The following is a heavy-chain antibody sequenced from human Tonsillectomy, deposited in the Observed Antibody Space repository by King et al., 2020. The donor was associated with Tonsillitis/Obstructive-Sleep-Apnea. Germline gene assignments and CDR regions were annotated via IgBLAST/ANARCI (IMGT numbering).Heavy chain of an antibody. CDR2: IHSGGST. V-gene: IGHV3-66*01. D-gene: IGHD6-6*01. Sequence: VQLVESGGGLVQPGGSLRLSCAASGFTVSTTYMTWVRQAPGKGLEWVSLIHSGGSTYYADSVKGRFIISRDNTKNTLYLPMNSLRAEDTAVYDCARSPCHYGSSPHHPGDYYYYYDMDMWGQGTTVTVSS. CDR3: ARSPCHYGSSPHHPGDYYYYYDMDM. CDR1: GFTVSTTY. J-gene: IGHJ6*02.